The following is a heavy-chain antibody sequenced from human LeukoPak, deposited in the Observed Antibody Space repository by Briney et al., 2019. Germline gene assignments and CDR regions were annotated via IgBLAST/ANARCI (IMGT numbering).Heavy chain of an antibody. J-gene: IGHJ4*02. CDR1: GFTFSSYA. CDR2: ITSNGGST. Sequence: PGGSLRLSCSASGFTFSSYAMYWVRQAPGKGLEYVSAITSNGGSTYYAGFVKGRFTISRDNSKNTLYLQMGSLRAEDTAVYYCVAFRATAGLYWGQGTLVTVSS. V-gene: IGHV3-64D*06. CDR3: VAFRATAGLY. D-gene: IGHD6-13*01.